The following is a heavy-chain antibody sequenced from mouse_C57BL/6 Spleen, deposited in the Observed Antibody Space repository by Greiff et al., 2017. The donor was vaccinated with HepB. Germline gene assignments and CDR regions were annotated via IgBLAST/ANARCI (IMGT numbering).Heavy chain of an antibody. D-gene: IGHD4-1*01. V-gene: IGHV1-55*01. CDR2: IYPGSGST. J-gene: IGHJ2*01. Sequence: QVQLQQPGAELVKPGASVKMSCKASGYTFTSIWITWVKQRPGQGLEWIGDIYPGSGSTNYHEKFKSKATLTVDTSSSTAYMQLSSLTSEDSAVYYCARSTGYFDYWGQGTTLTVSS. CDR3: ARSTGYFDY. CDR1: GYTFTSIW.